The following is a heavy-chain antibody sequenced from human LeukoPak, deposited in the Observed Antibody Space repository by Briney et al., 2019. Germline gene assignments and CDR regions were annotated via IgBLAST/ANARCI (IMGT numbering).Heavy chain of an antibody. CDR2: ISYDGSNK. D-gene: IGHD3-9*01. CDR3: AKDLGYDILTGPGL. V-gene: IGHV3-30*18. Sequence: GGSLRLSCAASGFTFSSYGMHWVRQAPGKGLEWVAVISYDGSNKYYADSVKGRFTISRDNSKNTLYLQMNSLRAEDTAVYYCAKDLGYDILTGPGLWGQGTLVTVSS. CDR1: GFTFSSYG. J-gene: IGHJ4*02.